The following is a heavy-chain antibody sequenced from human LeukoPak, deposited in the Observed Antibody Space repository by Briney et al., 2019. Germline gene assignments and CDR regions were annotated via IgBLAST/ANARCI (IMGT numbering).Heavy chain of an antibody. D-gene: IGHD6-13*01. J-gene: IGHJ4*02. V-gene: IGHV1-2*02. CDR2: INPNSGGT. CDR1: GYTFTGYY. Sequence: GASVKVSCKASGYTFTGYYMHWVRQAPGQGLEWMGWINPNSGGTNYAQKFQGRVTMTRDTSISTAYMELSRLRSDDTAVYYCARDGTSSWYSGLVPFWGQGTLATVSS. CDR3: ARDGTSSWYSGLVPF.